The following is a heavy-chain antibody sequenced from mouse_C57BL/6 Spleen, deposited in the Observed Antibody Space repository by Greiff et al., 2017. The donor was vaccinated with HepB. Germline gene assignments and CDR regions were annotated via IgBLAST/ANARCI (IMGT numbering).Heavy chain of an antibody. CDR1: GYAFSSYW. J-gene: IGHJ2*01. V-gene: IGHV1-80*01. Sequence: QVQLQQSGAELVKPGASVKISCKASGYAFSSYWMNWVKQRPGKGLEWIGQIYPGDGDTNYNGKFKGKATLTADKSSSTAYMQLSRLTSEDSAVYFCARRRTTGYVDYWGQGTTLTVSS. CDR2: IYPGDGDT. D-gene: IGHD1-1*01. CDR3: ARRRTTGYVDY.